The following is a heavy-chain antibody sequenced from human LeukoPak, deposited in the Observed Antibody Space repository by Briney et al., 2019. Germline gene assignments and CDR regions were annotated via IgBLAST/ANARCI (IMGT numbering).Heavy chain of an antibody. CDR1: GGSFSGYY. CDR3: ARWTGAFDI. CDR2: INHSGST. V-gene: IGHV4-34*01. J-gene: IGHJ3*02. D-gene: IGHD3/OR15-3a*01. Sequence: PSETLSLTCAVYGGSFSGYYWTWIRQPPGKGLEWIGEINHSGSTNYSPSLKSRITISVDTSKNQFSLKLISVTAADTAVYYCARWTGAFDIWGQGTMVTVSS.